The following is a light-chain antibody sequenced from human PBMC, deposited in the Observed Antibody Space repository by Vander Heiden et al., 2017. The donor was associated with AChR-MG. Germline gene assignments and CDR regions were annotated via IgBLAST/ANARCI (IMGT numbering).Light chain of an antibody. J-gene: IGLJ2*01. Sequence: SSELTQYPAVSVALGQTVTITCQGDSPRSYYASWYQQKPGQAPVLVIYGKNNRPSGIPDRFSGSSSGNTASLTITGAQAEDEADYYCNSRDSSGNHVVFGGGTKLTVL. CDR3: NSRDSSGNHVV. CDR1: SPRSYY. V-gene: IGLV3-19*01. CDR2: GKN.